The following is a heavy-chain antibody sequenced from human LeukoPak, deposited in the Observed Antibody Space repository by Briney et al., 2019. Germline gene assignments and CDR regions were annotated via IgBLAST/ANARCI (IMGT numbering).Heavy chain of an antibody. CDR2: ITASGGST. Sequence: GGSLRLSCGSSGFTFNNYAMTWVRQAPGKGLEGVSSITASGGSTYCADSVKGRFTISRDNSKNPLYLQMSSLRAEDTAVYYCARDYPTSGIVTIFDYWGQGTLVTVSS. D-gene: IGHD1-1*01. J-gene: IGHJ4*02. CDR3: ARDYPTSGIVTIFDY. V-gene: IGHV3-23*01. CDR1: GFTFNNYA.